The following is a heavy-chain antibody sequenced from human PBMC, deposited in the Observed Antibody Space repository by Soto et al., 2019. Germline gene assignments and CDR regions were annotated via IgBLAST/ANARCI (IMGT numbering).Heavy chain of an antibody. CDR2: ISSSGSTI. CDR3: ARAWEGLRHYYYMDV. D-gene: IGHD1-26*01. J-gene: IGHJ6*03. CDR1: GFTFSDYY. Sequence: GGSLRLSCAASGFTFSDYYMSWIRQAPGKGLEWVSYISSSGSTIYYADSVKGRFTISRDNAKNSLYLQMNSLRAEDTAVYYCARAWEGLRHYYYMDVWGKGTTVTVSS. V-gene: IGHV3-11*01.